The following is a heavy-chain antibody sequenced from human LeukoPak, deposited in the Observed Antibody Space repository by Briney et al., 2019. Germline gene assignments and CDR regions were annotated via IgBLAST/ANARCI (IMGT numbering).Heavy chain of an antibody. CDR2: ISHDGTKK. CDR3: ARDKIYRGSGSCLDY. D-gene: IGHD3-10*01. V-gene: IGHV3-30-3*01. CDR1: GLTFTGYA. J-gene: IGHJ4*02. Sequence: PGRSLRLSCAASGLTFTGYAMHWVRQAPGKGLEWMAVISHDGTKKDYADSVKGRFTISRDSSNNALYLQIDSLRAEDTAVYYCARDKIYRGSGSCLDYWGQGTLVTVSS.